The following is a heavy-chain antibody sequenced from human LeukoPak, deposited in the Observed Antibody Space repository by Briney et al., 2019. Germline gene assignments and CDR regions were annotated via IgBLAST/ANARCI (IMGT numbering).Heavy chain of an antibody. CDR3: ARIGHDLYQTVDS. CDR1: GFTVSSNY. V-gene: IGHV3-66*01. Sequence: GGSLRLSCAASGFTVSSNYMSWVRQAPGKGLEWVSVIYSGGSTYYADSVKGRFTISRDNSKNTLYLQMNSLRAEDTAIYYCARIGHDLYQTVDSWGHGTLITVSS. J-gene: IGHJ5*01. D-gene: IGHD1-1*01. CDR2: IYSGGST.